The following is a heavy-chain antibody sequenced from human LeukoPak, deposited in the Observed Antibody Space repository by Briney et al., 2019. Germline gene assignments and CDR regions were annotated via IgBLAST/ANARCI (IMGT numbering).Heavy chain of an antibody. Sequence: GGSLRLSCAASGFNLIDYSMNWVRQAPGKGLEWISYIGISSGNTKYADSVKGRFTISRDKARNSLYLQMNSLRVEDTAMYYCARDHRYAFDNWGHGTLVTVSS. CDR1: GFNLIDYS. J-gene: IGHJ4*01. CDR2: IGISSGNT. CDR3: ARDHRYAFDN. D-gene: IGHD5-12*01. V-gene: IGHV3-48*01.